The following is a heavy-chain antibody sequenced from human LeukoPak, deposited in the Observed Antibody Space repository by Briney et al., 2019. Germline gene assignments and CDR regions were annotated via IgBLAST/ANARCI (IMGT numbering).Heavy chain of an antibody. CDR3: ARRRARPNVYFDY. Sequence: PSETLSLTCTASGGSISSSSYYWGWIRQPPGKGLEWIGSIYYSGSTYYNPSLKSRVTISVDTSKNQFPLKLSSVTAADTAVYYCARRRARPNVYFDYWGQGTLVTVSS. J-gene: IGHJ4*02. CDR2: IYYSGST. CDR1: GGSISSSSYY. V-gene: IGHV4-39*01. D-gene: IGHD6-6*01.